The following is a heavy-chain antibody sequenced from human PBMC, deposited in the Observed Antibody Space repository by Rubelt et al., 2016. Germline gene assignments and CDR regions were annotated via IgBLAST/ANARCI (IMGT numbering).Heavy chain of an antibody. CDR2: INHSGST. J-gene: IGHJ4*02. V-gene: IGHV4-34*01. Sequence: QVQLQQWGAGLLKPSETLSLTCAVYGGSFSGYYWRWIRQPPGKGLEWIGEINHSGSTNYNPSLKSRVTISVDTSKNQFSLKLSAVTAADAAEYYCARGRRITMVRTQGIDDWGQGTPVTVSS. CDR3: ARGRRITMVRTQGIDD. D-gene: IGHD3-10*01. CDR1: GGSFSGYY.